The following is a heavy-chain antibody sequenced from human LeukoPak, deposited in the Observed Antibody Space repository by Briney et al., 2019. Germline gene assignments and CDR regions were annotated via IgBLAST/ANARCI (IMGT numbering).Heavy chain of an antibody. D-gene: IGHD3-22*01. CDR2: IYPGDSDT. CDR1: GYSFTSYW. J-gene: IGHJ4*02. V-gene: IGHV5-51*01. Sequence: GESLKISCKGSGYSFTSYWIGWVRQMSGKGLEWMGIIYPGDSDTRYSPSFQGQVTISADKSISTAYLQWSSLKASDTAMYYCARREVTKDSSGYFDYWGQGTLVTVSS. CDR3: ARREVTKDSSGYFDY.